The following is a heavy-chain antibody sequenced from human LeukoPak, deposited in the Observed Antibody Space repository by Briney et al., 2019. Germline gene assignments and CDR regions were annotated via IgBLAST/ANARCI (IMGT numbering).Heavy chain of an antibody. J-gene: IGHJ3*02. V-gene: IGHV4-4*07. Sequence: SETLSLTCTVSGGSISSYYWSWIRQPAGKGLEWIGRIYTSGSTNYNPSLKSRVTMSVDTSKNQFSLKLSSVTAADTAAYYCARGVLGYCSGGSCYSLQFDIWGQGTMVTVSS. CDR1: GGSISSYY. CDR3: ARGVLGYCSGGSCYSLQFDI. CDR2: IYTSGST. D-gene: IGHD2-15*01.